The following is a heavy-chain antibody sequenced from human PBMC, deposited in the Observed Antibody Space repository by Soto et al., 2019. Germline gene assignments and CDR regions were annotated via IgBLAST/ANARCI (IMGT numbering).Heavy chain of an antibody. CDR3: ARVGGFGATTIDY. D-gene: IGHD3-10*01. V-gene: IGHV4-59*08. Sequence: SETLSLTCTVSGGSISNYYWNWIRQPPGKGLEWIGYIYYSGSTYYNPSLKSRVTISVDTSKNQFSLKLSSVTAADTAVYYCARVGGFGATTIDYWGQGTLVTVSS. J-gene: IGHJ4*02. CDR2: IYYSGST. CDR1: GGSISNYY.